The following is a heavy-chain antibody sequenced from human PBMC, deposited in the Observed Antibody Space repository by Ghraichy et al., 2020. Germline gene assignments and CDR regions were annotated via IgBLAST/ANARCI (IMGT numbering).Heavy chain of an antibody. CDR2: IKPSEDET. V-gene: IGHV1-46*01. Sequence: ASVKVSCKASGYNFAKYWMHWVRQAPGQGLEWLGIIKPSEDETTYADKFQGRVTMTRDTSTNTVYMELSSLRSEDTAIYYCAREDCSFDYWGQGTLVTVSS. J-gene: IGHJ4*02. CDR3: AREDCSFDY. CDR1: GYNFAKYW. D-gene: IGHD2-15*01.